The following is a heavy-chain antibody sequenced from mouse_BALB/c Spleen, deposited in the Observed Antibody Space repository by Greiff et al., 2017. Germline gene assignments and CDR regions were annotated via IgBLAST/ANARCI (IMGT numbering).Heavy chain of an antibody. Sequence: QVQLKQSGPGLVAPSQSLSITCTVSGFSLTSYGVHWVRQPPGKGLEWLGVIWAGGSTNYNSALMSRLSISKDNSKSQVFLKMNSLQTDDTAMYYCASYCNYGDYYAMDYWGQGTSVTVSS. D-gene: IGHD2-1*01. V-gene: IGHV2-9*02. CDR3: ASYCNYGDYYAMDY. J-gene: IGHJ4*01. CDR1: GFSLTSYG. CDR2: IWAGGST.